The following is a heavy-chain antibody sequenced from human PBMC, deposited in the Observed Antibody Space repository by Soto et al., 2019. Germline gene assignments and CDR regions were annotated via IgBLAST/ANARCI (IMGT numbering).Heavy chain of an antibody. CDR1: GFTFDDYT. Sequence: GGSLRLSCAASGFTFDDYTMHWVRQAPGKGLEWVSLISWDGGSTYYADSVKGRFTISRDNSKNSLYLQMNSLRTEDTALYYCAKDIKGGPGYSYAYYYYYGMDVWGQGTTVTVSS. V-gene: IGHV3-43*01. D-gene: IGHD5-18*01. CDR3: AKDIKGGPGYSYAYYYYYGMDV. J-gene: IGHJ6*02. CDR2: ISWDGGST.